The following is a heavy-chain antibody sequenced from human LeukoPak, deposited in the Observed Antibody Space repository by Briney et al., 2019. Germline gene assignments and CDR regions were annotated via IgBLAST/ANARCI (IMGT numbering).Heavy chain of an antibody. CDR1: GFTFSSYG. V-gene: IGHV3-33*06. CDR2: IWYDGSNK. CDR3: AKDWLDFGTYYYGSGSYHDAFDI. J-gene: IGHJ3*02. Sequence: PGRSLRLSSAASGFTFSSYGMYWVRQAPGKGLEWVAVIWYDGSNKYYADSVKGRFTISRDNSKNTLYLQMNSLRAEDTAVYYCAKDWLDFGTYYYGSGSYHDAFDIWGQGTMVTVSS. D-gene: IGHD3-10*01.